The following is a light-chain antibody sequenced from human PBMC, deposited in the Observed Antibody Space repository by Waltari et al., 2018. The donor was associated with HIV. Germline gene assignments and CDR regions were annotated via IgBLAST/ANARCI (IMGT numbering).Light chain of an antibody. Sequence: QSALTQPTSVSGSHGQSITISCTGTSSDVGGYTLVSWYQQHPGKSPKLIIYEVSKRPSGVSNRFSGAKSGNTASLTISGLQAEDEADYYCCAYAGSTTYVIFGGGTKLTVL. CDR1: SSDVGGYTL. V-gene: IGLV2-23*02. CDR3: CAYAGSTTYVI. J-gene: IGLJ2*01. CDR2: EVS.